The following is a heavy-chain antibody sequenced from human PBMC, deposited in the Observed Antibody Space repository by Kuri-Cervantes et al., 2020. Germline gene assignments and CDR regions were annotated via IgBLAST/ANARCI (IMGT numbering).Heavy chain of an antibody. CDR1: GGSISSSNW. CDR3: ARGGTYRFDP. V-gene: IGHV4-4*01. J-gene: IGHJ5*02. CDR2: IYHSGST. D-gene: IGHD1-14*01. Sequence: GSLRLSCAVSGGSISSSNWWSWVRQPPGKGLEWIGEIYHSGSTNYNPSLKSRVTISVDTSKNQFSLKLSSVTATDTAVYFCARGGTYRFDPWGQGTLVTVS.